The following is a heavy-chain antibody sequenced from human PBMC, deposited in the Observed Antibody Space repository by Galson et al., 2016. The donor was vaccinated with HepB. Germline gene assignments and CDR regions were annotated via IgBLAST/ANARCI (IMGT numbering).Heavy chain of an antibody. D-gene: IGHD1-1*01. CDR3: VRLLEKKGDYYYYGMDV. Sequence: ETLSLTCAVSGVSITSPNWCTWVRQPPGKGLEWIGEVFHSGSTYYNPSLKSRVTMSVTTSKNQFSLKLSSVTAADTAVYYCVRLLEKKGDYYYYGMDVWGHGTTVTVSS. CDR1: GVSITSPNW. V-gene: IGHV4-4*02. CDR2: VFHSGST. J-gene: IGHJ6*02.